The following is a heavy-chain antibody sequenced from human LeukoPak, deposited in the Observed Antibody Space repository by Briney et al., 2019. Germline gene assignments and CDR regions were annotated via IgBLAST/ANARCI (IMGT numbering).Heavy chain of an antibody. CDR3: ARVKTGMVATISFDY. CDR1: GGSISSYY. D-gene: IGHD5-12*01. Sequence: SETLSLTCTVSGGSISSYYWGWIRQPPGKGLEWIGSIYYSGSTYYNPSLKSRVTISVDTSKNQFFLKLSSVTAADTAVYYCARVKTGMVATISFDYWGQGTLVTVSS. V-gene: IGHV4-39*07. CDR2: IYYSGST. J-gene: IGHJ4*02.